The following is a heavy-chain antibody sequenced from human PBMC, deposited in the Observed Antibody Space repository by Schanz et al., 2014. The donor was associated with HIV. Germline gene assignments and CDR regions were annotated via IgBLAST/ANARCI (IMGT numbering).Heavy chain of an antibody. D-gene: IGHD6-13*01. J-gene: IGHJ5*02. V-gene: IGHV3-33*01. Sequence: QVHLVESGGGVVQPGTSLRLSCAASGFTFSNYAIHWVRQAPGKGLEGVTLIWNDGTSKYYADSVKGRFTISRDNSKSPLYLQMNSLRAEDTAVYYCAREYYSRNWNWFDPWGQGTLVTVSS. CDR3: AREYYSRNWNWFDP. CDR1: GFTFSNYA. CDR2: IWNDGTSK.